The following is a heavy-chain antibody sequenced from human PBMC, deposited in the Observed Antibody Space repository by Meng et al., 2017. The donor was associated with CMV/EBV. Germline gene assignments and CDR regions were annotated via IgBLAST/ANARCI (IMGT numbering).Heavy chain of an antibody. CDR2: IYSGGST. J-gene: IGHJ4*02. CDR1: GFTVSSNY. V-gene: IGHV3-53*01. D-gene: IGHD1-7*01. CDR3: ARGWNYVDQRVFDY. Sequence: GGSLRLSCAASGFTVSSNYMSWVRQAPGKGLEWVSGIYSGGSTYYADSVKGRFTISRDNSKNTLYLQMNSLRAKDMAVYYCARGWNYVDQRVFDYWGQGTLVTVSS.